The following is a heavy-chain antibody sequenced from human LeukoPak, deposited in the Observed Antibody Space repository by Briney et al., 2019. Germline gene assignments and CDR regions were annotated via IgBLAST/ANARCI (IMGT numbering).Heavy chain of an antibody. J-gene: IGHJ5*02. CDR3: ARVEA. CDR2: ISSNGGST. Sequence: PGGSLRLSCAASGFTFSSYAMHWVRQAPGKGLEYVSAISSNGGSTYYANSVKGRFAISRDNSKNTLYLQMGSLRAEDMAVYYCARVEAWGQGTLVTVSS. D-gene: IGHD5-24*01. V-gene: IGHV3-64*01. CDR1: GFTFSSYA.